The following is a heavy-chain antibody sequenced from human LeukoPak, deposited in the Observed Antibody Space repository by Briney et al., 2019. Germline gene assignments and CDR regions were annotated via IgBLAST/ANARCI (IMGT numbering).Heavy chain of an antibody. Sequence: GGSLRLSCAVSGFTASSNYMSWVRQAPGKGLEWVSVIYSDDRTYYADSVKGRFTISRHTSKKTLYLQMNSLRAEDTAVYYCARDSTGAFDIWGQGTMVTVSS. CDR1: GFTASSNY. J-gene: IGHJ3*02. CDR3: ARDSTGAFDI. D-gene: IGHD1-14*01. V-gene: IGHV3-53*04. CDR2: IYSDDRT.